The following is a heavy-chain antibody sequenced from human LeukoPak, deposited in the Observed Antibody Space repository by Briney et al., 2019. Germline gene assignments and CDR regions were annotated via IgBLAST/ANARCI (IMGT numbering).Heavy chain of an antibody. CDR1: GFTFSSYG. D-gene: IGHD3-10*01. V-gene: IGHV3-30*18. CDR3: AKGGNAADYYGSGSYFDY. CDR2: ISYDGSNK. J-gene: IGHJ4*02. Sequence: PGGSLRLSCAASGFTFSSYGMHWVRQAPGKGLEWVAVISYDGSNKYYADSVKGRFTISRDNSKNTLYLQMNSLRAEDTAVYYCAKGGNAADYYGSGSYFDYWGQGTLVTVSS.